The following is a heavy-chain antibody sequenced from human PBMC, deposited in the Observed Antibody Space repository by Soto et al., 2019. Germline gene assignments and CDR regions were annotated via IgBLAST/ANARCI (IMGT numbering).Heavy chain of an antibody. D-gene: IGHD4-17*01. V-gene: IGHV3-11*01. J-gene: IGHJ4*02. CDR2: IRSSDSTT. CDR1: GFTFSDHF. CDR3: ARETPVPGDFFDY. Sequence: QVQLVESGGGLVKPGGSLRLSCAASGFTFSDHFMSWIRQAPGKGLEWISYIRSSDSTTYYADSVKGRFTISRDNAKNSLFLQMNSLRAEDTAVYFCARETPVPGDFFDYWGQGTLVTVSS.